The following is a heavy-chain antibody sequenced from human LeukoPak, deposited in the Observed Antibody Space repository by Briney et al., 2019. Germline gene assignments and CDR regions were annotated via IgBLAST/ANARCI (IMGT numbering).Heavy chain of an antibody. CDR2: INPYSGGT. Sequence: ASVKVSCKASGYTFTGYYMHWVRQAPGQGLEWMGWINPYSGGTNYAQKFQGRVTMTGDTSISTAYMELSRLRSDDTAVYYCARAKYSSGLDYWGQGTLVTVSS. CDR1: GYTFTGYY. J-gene: IGHJ4*02. D-gene: IGHD6-19*01. V-gene: IGHV1-2*02. CDR3: ARAKYSSGLDY.